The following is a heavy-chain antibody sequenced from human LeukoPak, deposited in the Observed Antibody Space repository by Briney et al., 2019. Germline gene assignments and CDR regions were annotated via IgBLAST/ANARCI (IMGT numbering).Heavy chain of an antibody. V-gene: IGHV4-61*01. D-gene: IGHD2-2*01. CDR2: IYYSGST. CDR3: ALWFCSRTSCYVDY. CDR1: GGSVSSGSYY. J-gene: IGHJ4*02. Sequence: SETLSLTCTVSGGSVSSGSYYWSWSRQPPGKGLEWIGYIYYSGSTNYNPSLKNRVTISLDTSKNQFSLRLSSVTAADTAVYYCALWFCSRTSCYVDYWGQGTLVTVSS.